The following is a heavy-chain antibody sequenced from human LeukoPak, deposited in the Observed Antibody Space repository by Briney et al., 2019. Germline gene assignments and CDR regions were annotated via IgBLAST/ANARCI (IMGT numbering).Heavy chain of an antibody. CDR1: GDSISSGDYY. V-gene: IGHV4-61*08. J-gene: IGHJ6*03. D-gene: IGHD6-19*01. Sequence: PSETLSLTCTVSGDSISSGDYYWSWIRKPPGKGLEWIGYIYSSGSTNYKPSLKSRVTISIDTAKNQFSLKLNSVTAADTAMYYCARVETSAWSTSYYYYFHMDVWGKGTTVTISS. CDR3: ARVETSAWSTSYYYYFHMDV. CDR2: IYSSGST.